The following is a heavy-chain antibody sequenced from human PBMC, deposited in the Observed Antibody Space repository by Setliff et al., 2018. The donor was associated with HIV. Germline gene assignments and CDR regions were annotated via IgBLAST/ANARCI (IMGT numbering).Heavy chain of an antibody. CDR1: GYTFSTNA. CDR3: ARSPRIGVAGEFEY. V-gene: IGHV1-3*01. CDR2: INAGDDNT. D-gene: IGHD6-19*01. Sequence: GASVKVSCKAFGYTFSTNAIHWVRQAPGQRLEWMGYINAGDDNTRYSEKFQGRVTITRDTSANTAYMELSSLRSEDTAVYHCARSPRIGVAGEFEYWGQGTLVTVSS. J-gene: IGHJ4*02.